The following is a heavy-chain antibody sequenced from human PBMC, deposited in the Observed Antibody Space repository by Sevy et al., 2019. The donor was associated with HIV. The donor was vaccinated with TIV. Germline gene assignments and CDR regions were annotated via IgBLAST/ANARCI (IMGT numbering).Heavy chain of an antibody. CDR3: AREGVLIGGVIVSYGMDV. CDR1: GFSFSMKA. J-gene: IGHJ6*02. Sequence: GGYLRLSCAASGFSFSMKAMSWVRRAPGKGLEWVSAISHSGGSTFYTDSVRGRFTISRDNSKNTLYLQMNNLRAEDTAVYYCAREGVLIGGVIVSYGMDVWGQGTTVTVSS. CDR2: ISHSGGST. D-gene: IGHD3-16*02. V-gene: IGHV3-23*01.